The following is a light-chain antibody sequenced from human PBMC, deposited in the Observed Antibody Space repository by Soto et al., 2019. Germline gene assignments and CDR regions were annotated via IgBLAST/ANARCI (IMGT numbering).Light chain of an antibody. CDR1: QSIGSY. Sequence: DIKMSHSPSSLSASVGDSVTITCRASQSIGSYLSWYHQKPVKAPKLLIYAASSVPSGVPSRFSGTESGREFTLITISLQPEDFATDYCQQNCSTPLTFGQGTKVDIK. J-gene: IGKJ1*01. V-gene: IGKV1-39*01. CDR2: AAS. CDR3: QQNCSTPLT.